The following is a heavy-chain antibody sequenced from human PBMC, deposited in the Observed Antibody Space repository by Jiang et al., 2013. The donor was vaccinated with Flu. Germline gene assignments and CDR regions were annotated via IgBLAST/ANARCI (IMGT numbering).Heavy chain of an antibody. CDR1: GFSLSTSGAG. CDR2: IYWDDDE. J-gene: IGHJ4*02. Sequence: KPTQTLTLTCTFSGFSLSTSGAGVGWIRQPPGKALEWLALIYWDDDERFSPSMRSRLTFSKDTSKNQVLLTMTNMDPLDTATYFCAHLKDMKTFDFWGPGTWSPSPQ. V-gene: IGHV2-5*06. CDR3: AHLKDMKTFDF. D-gene: IGHD2-15*01.